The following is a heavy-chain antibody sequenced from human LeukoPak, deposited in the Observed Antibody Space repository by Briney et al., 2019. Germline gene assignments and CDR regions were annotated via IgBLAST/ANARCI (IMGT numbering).Heavy chain of an antibody. D-gene: IGHD1-26*01. Sequence: ASVKVSCKASGYTFTGYYMHWVRQAPGQGLEWMGWINPNSGGTNYAQKFQGRVTMTRDTSISTAYMELSRLRSDDTAVYYCARDPSGSYSPFDYSGQGTLVTVSS. CDR1: GYTFTGYY. CDR3: ARDPSGSYSPFDY. V-gene: IGHV1-2*02. CDR2: INPNSGGT. J-gene: IGHJ4*02.